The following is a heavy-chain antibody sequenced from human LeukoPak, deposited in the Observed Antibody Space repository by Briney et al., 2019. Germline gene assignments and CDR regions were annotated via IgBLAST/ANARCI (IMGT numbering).Heavy chain of an antibody. Sequence: SETLSLTCSVSGDSVSRSDSYWDWIRQPPGKGLEWIGTIYYSGRTYYSPSLESRVTMSVDPSNNQFSLNLRSVTAADTALYYCARRRYYDGSGYLEWGQGTLLSVSS. CDR3: ARRRYYDGSGYLE. CDR1: GDSVSRSDSY. V-gene: IGHV4-39*01. D-gene: IGHD3-22*01. J-gene: IGHJ1*01. CDR2: IYYSGRT.